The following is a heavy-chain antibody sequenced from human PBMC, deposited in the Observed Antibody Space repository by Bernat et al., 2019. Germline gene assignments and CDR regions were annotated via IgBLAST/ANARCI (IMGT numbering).Heavy chain of an antibody. J-gene: IGHJ6*02. V-gene: IGHV1-18*04. D-gene: IGHD1-26*01. CDR3: ASHWEPKRITNGENRGGYYYGMDV. CDR2: INPHSGNT. CDR1: GYTFTDYY. Sequence: QVQLVQSGAEVKKPAASVKVSCKASGYTFTDYYIHWVRQAPGQGLEWMGWINPHSGNTNYAQKLQGRVTMTTDTSTSTAYMELRSLRSDDTAVYYCASHWEPKRITNGENRGGYYYGMDVWGQGTTVTVSS.